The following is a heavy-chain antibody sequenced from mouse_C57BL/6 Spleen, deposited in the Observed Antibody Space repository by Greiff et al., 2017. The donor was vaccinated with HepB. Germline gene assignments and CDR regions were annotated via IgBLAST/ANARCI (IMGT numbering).Heavy chain of an antibody. CDR3: ARDYGYAMDY. Sequence: VQLQQSGPELVKPGASVKISCKASGYAFSSSWMNWVKQRPGKGLEWIGRIYPGDGDTSYNGKFKGKATLTADKSSSTAYMQLSSLTSEDSAVYFCARDYGYAMDYWGQGTSVTVSS. D-gene: IGHD1-1*01. J-gene: IGHJ4*01. CDR2: IYPGDGDT. V-gene: IGHV1-82*01. CDR1: GYAFSSSW.